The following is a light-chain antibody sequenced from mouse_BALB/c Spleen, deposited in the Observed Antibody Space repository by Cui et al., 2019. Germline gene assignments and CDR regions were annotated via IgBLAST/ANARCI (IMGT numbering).Light chain of an antibody. Sequence: DTTVTQSPPSLSMAIGEKATIRCITSTDIDDDMNWYQQKPGEPPKLPIAEGNTLRPGVPSRFSSSGYGTDFVFTIENMLSEDVADYYCLQSDNLPFTFGSGTKLEIK. CDR1: TDIDDD. CDR2: EGN. CDR3: LQSDNLPFT. J-gene: IGKJ4*01. V-gene: IGKV17-121*01.